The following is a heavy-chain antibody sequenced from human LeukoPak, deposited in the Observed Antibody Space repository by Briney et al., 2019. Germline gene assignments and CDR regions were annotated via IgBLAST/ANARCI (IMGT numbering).Heavy chain of an antibody. CDR2: ISAYNGNT. V-gene: IGHV1-18*01. CDR1: GYTFTSYG. J-gene: IGHJ3*01. Sequence: ASVKVSCKASGYTFTSYGISWVRQAPGQGLEWMGWISAYNGNTNYAQKLQGRVTMTTDTSTSTAYMELRSLRSDDTAVYYCARDDRLAVAGLDAFDVWGQGTMVTVSS. CDR3: ARDDRLAVAGLDAFDV. D-gene: IGHD6-19*01.